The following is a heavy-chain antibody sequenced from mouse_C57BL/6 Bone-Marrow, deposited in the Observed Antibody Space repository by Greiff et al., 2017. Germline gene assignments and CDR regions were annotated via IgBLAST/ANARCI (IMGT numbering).Heavy chain of an antibody. CDR2: ISSGSSTI. Sequence: DVHLVESGGGLVKPGGSLKLSCAASGFTFSDYGMHWVRQAPEQGLEWVAYISSGSSTIYYADTVKGRFTISRDNAKNTLFLQMTSLRSEDTAMYYCARGIYGNYDAYWGQGTLVTVSA. V-gene: IGHV5-17*01. CDR3: ARGIYGNYDAY. J-gene: IGHJ3*01. CDR1: GFTFSDYG. D-gene: IGHD2-1*01.